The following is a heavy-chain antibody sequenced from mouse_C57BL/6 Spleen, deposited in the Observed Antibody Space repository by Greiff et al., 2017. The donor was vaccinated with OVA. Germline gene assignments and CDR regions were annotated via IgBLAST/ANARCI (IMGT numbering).Heavy chain of an antibody. V-gene: IGHV1-80*01. CDR2: IYPGDGDT. D-gene: IGHD1-1*01. Sequence: QVQLQQSGAELVKPGASVKISCKASGYAFSSYWMNWVKQRPGKGLEWIGQIYPGDGDTNYNGKFKGKATLTADKSSSTAYMQLSSLTSEDSAVYFCARGDYYGSSYHYYAMDYWGQGTSVTVSS. J-gene: IGHJ4*01. CDR1: GYAFSSYW. CDR3: ARGDYYGSSYHYYAMDY.